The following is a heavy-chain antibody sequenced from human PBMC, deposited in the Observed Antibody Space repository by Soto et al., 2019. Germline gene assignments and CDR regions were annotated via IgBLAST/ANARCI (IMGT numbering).Heavy chain of an antibody. CDR1: GFTLSSYA. Sequence: PGGSLRLSCAISGFTLSSYAMSWVRQAPGKGLEWITSLSSSGAGAYYADSVKGRFTISRDNSRSTLFLQMNSLKAEDTAIYFCAKSLLDYHLETIPDHPFDHWGQGTLVTVSS. V-gene: IGHV3-23*01. J-gene: IGHJ4*02. CDR3: AKSLLDYHLETIPDHPFDH. D-gene: IGHD3-10*01. CDR2: LSSSGAGA.